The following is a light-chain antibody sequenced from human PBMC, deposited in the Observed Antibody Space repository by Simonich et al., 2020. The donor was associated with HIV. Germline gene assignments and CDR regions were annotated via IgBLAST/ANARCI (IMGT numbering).Light chain of an antibody. CDR1: QGISSY. J-gene: IGKJ2*01. CDR3: QQLNSYPPYT. V-gene: IGKV1-9*01. CDR2: AAS. Sequence: IQLTQSPSFLSASVGDRVTITCRASQGISSYLAWYQQKPGKAPTLLIYAASTLQSRVPSRFSGSGSGTEFTLTISSLQPEDFATYYCQQLNSYPPYTFGQGTKLEIK.